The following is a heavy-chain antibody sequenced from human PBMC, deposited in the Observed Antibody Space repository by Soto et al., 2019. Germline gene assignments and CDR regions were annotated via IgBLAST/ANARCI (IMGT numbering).Heavy chain of an antibody. Sequence: SVKVSCKASGGTFSSYAISWVRQAPGQGLEWMGGIIPIFRTADYAQKFQGRVTITADMSTDTAYMELSSLRSEDTAVYYCAARSGFRFYYSEMEVWGQGTTVTVSS. CDR2: IIPIFRTA. V-gene: IGHV1-69*06. CDR1: GGTFSSYA. CDR3: AARSGFRFYYSEMEV. J-gene: IGHJ6*02. D-gene: IGHD3-3*01.